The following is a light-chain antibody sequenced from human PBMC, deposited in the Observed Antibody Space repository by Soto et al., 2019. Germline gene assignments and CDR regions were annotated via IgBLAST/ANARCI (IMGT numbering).Light chain of an antibody. CDR2: VSS. CDR1: QSISSY. V-gene: IGKV1-39*01. J-gene: IGKJ4*02. CDR3: QQSSSTPRT. Sequence: DIQMTQSPSSLSASVGNRVTITGRARQSISSYLSWYQKKPGKAPKLRINVSSTLQSGVPSRFSGSGSGTDFTLAISSLQPEYFATYYCQQSSSTPRTFGGGTKVDIK.